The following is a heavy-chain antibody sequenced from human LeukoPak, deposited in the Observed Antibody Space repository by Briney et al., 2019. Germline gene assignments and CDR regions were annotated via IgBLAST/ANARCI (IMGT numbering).Heavy chain of an antibody. CDR1: GGSFSGNY. V-gene: IGHV4-34*01. Sequence: SETLSLTCAVYGGSFSGNYWSWIRQPPGKGLEWIGVINHSGSTNYNPSLKSRVTISVDTSKNQFSLKLSSVTAADTAVYYCARGTARSGGTTGRNYGMDVWGQGTTVTVSS. CDR3: ARGTARSGGTTGRNYGMDV. D-gene: IGHD1-1*01. J-gene: IGHJ6*02. CDR2: INHSGST.